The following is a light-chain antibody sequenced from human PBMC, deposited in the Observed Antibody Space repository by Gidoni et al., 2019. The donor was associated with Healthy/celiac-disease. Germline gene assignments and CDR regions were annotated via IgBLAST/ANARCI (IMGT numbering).Light chain of an antibody. CDR2: AAS. Sequence: AIRMTQSPSSLSASTGDRVTITCRASQGISSYLAWYQQKPGKAPKLLIYAASTLQSRVPSRFSGSGSGTDFTLTISCLQSEDFATYYCQQYYSYPRKVGQGTKVEIK. V-gene: IGKV1-8*01. J-gene: IGKJ1*01. CDR3: QQYYSYPRK. CDR1: QGISSY.